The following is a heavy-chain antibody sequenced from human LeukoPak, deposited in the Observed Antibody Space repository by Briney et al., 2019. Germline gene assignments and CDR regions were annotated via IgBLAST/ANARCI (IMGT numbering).Heavy chain of an antibody. V-gene: IGHV4-39*01. CDR3: ASGPHYYYGMDV. CDR1: GGSISSSSYY. CDR2: IYYSGST. J-gene: IGHJ6*02. Sequence: SETLSLTCTVSGGSISSSSYYWGWIRQRPGQGLEWIGSIYYSGSTYYNPSLKSRVTISVDTSKNQFSLKLSSVTAADTAVYYCASGPHYYYGMDVWGQGTTVTVSS.